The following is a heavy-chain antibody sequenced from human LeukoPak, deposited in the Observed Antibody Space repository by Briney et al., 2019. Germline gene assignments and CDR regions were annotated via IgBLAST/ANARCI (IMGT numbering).Heavy chain of an antibody. V-gene: IGHV4-4*02. Sequence: SETLSLTCAISGGSISSSNWWSWVRQPPGKGLEWIGEIYHSGSTNYNPSLKSRVTISVDKSKNQFSLKLSSVTAADTAVYYCARVSSGATTVDYWGQGTLVTVSS. CDR2: IYHSGST. J-gene: IGHJ4*02. CDR3: ARVSSGATTVDY. CDR1: GGSISSSNW. D-gene: IGHD1-26*01.